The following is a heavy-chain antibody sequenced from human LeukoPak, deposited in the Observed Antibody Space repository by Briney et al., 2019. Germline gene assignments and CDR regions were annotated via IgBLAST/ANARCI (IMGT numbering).Heavy chain of an antibody. J-gene: IGHJ4*02. CDR1: GGSISSGGYY. D-gene: IGHD6-13*01. V-gene: IGHV4-30-2*01. CDR3: ASLPGHSSSWYPQRTYYFDY. Sequence: RTSETLSLTCTVSGGSISSGGYYWSWLRQPPGKGLEWIGYIYHSGSTYYNPSLKSRVTISVDRSRNQFSLKLSSVTAADTAVYYCASLPGHSSSWYPQRTYYFDYWGQGTLVTVSS. CDR2: IYHSGST.